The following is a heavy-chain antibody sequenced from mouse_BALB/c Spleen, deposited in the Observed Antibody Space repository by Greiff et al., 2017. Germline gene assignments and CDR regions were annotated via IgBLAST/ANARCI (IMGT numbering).Heavy chain of an antibody. CDR3: ARSCDYDPYAMDY. Sequence: VQLKQSGAELVKPGASVKLSCTASGFNIKDTYMHWVKQRPEQGLEWIGRIDPANGNTKYDPKFQGKATITADTSSNTAYLQLSSLTSEDTAVYYCARSCDYDPYAMDYWGQGTSVTVSS. J-gene: IGHJ4*01. CDR1: GFNIKDTY. D-gene: IGHD2-4*01. CDR2: IDPANGNT. V-gene: IGHV14-3*02.